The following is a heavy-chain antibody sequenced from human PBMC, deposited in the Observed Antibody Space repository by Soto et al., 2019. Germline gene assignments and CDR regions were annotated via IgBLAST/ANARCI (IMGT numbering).Heavy chain of an antibody. Sequence: QVQLQESGPGLVKPSGTLSLTCAVSSGSISSSNWWSWVRQPPGKGLEWIGEIYHSGSTNYNPSLRSRATIPVEKPKTRFSRKLSSVTAADTPVYYCASERQQLTGWFAPWGQGTLVTVSS. CDR1: SGSISSSNW. CDR2: IYHSGST. D-gene: IGHD6-13*01. V-gene: IGHV4-4*02. CDR3: ASERQQLTGWFAP. J-gene: IGHJ5*02.